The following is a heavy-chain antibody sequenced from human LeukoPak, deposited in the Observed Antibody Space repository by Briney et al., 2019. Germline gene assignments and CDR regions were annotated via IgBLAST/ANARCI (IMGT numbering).Heavy chain of an antibody. CDR1: GGSVSDYY. CDR3: AKSNGYGLVDI. D-gene: IGHD3-10*01. V-gene: IGHV4-59*02. J-gene: IGHJ3*02. CDR2: IYHTGST. Sequence: SETLSLTCTISGGSVSDYYWSWIRQSPGKGLEWISYIYHTGSTYYSPSLRSRVTISLDTSRNQFSLKLNSVTAADTAVYYCAKSNGYGLVDIWGQGTMVTVSS.